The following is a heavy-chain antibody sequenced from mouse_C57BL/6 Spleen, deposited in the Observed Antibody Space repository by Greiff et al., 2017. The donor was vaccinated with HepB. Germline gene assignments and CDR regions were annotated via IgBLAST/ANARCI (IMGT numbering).Heavy chain of an antibody. V-gene: IGHV1-50*01. J-gene: IGHJ4*01. CDR1: GYTFTSYW. D-gene: IGHD1-1*01. Sequence: QVQLQQPGAELVKPGASVKLSCKASGYTFTSYWMQWVKQRPGQGLEWIGEIDPSDSYTNFNQKFKGKATLTVDTSSRTAYMQLSSLTSEDSAVYYCARRGYGSSVAMDYWGQGTSVTVSS. CDR2: IDPSDSYT. CDR3: ARRGYGSSVAMDY.